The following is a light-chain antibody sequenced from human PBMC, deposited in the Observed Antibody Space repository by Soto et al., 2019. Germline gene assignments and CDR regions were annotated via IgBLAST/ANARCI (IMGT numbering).Light chain of an antibody. CDR1: QSVTTN. V-gene: IGKV3-15*01. CDR3: QQYGSSPQDG. J-gene: IGKJ1*01. CDR2: DAS. Sequence: EVVMTQSPATLSVSPGERVTFSCRASQSVTTNLAWYQHKPGQSPRLLISDASTGASGIPPRFSGSGSGTEFTLTIDRLQSADFAMYYCQQYGSSPQDGFGQGTKVEIK.